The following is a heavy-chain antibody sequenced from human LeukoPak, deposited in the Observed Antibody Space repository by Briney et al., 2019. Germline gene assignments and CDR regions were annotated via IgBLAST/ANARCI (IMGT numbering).Heavy chain of an antibody. CDR1: GFTFSSYR. V-gene: IGHV3-74*01. J-gene: IGHJ6*02. Sequence: GGSLRLSCTASGFTFSSYRMHWVRQAPGKGLVWVSRINSDGSSTSYADSVKGRFTISRDNAKNTLYLQMNSLRAEDTALYYCASLGYSKGYYYGTDVWGQGTTVNVSS. D-gene: IGHD4-11*01. CDR2: INSDGSST. CDR3: ASLGYSKGYYYGTDV.